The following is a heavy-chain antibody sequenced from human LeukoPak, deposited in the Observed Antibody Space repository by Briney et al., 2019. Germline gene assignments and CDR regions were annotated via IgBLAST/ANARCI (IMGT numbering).Heavy chain of an antibody. V-gene: IGHV4-59*01. J-gene: IGHJ5*02. D-gene: IGHD7-27*01. CDR3: ARVHRELGDWFDP. CDR1: GGSISSYY. CDR2: IYYSGST. Sequence: IPSETLSLTCTVSGGSISSYYWSWIRQPPGKGLEWIGYIYYSGSTNYNPSLKSRVTISVDTSKNQFSLKLSSVTAADTAVYYCARVHRELGDWFDPWGQGTLVTVSS.